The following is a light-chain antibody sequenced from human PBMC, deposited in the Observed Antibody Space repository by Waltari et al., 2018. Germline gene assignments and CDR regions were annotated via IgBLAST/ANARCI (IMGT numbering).Light chain of an antibody. CDR3: TAWDDNLSVV. Sequence: QSVLTQPPSASGTPGQRATISCFGGTSNIGSHYVSWYQHIPGTTPKLLIHKYDQRPSGVPDRFSGSVSGTSASLAISGLRSEDEADYYCTAWDDNLSVVFGGGTKLTVL. J-gene: IGLJ3*02. V-gene: IGLV1-47*01. CDR1: TSNIGSHY. CDR2: KYD.